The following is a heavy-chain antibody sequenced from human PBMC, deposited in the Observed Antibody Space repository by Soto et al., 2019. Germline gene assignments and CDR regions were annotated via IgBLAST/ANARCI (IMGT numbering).Heavy chain of an antibody. Sequence: EVQLVESGGGLVQPGGSLRLSCAASGFTFRTYWMSWVRQAPGKGLEWVGNIKEDGSEKYYVDSVKGRFTISRDNAKNSLYLQMNSLRAEDTAVYYCAGTTIRGLGTTVTVSS. V-gene: IGHV3-7*05. D-gene: IGHD5-12*01. CDR2: IKEDGSEK. J-gene: IGHJ6*01. CDR1: GFTFRTYW. CDR3: AGTTI.